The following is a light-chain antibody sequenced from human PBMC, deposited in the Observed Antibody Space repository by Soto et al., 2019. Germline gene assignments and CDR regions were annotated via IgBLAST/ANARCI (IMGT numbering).Light chain of an antibody. CDR3: CSYAGSSTWV. CDR2: EGS. Sequence: QSALTQPASVSGSPGQSITISCTGTSSDVGSYNLVSWYQQYPGKAPKPMIYEGSKRPSGVSNRFSGSKSGNTASLTISGLQAEDEADYYCCSYAGSSTWVFGTGTKLTVL. J-gene: IGLJ1*01. V-gene: IGLV2-23*01. CDR1: SSDVGSYNL.